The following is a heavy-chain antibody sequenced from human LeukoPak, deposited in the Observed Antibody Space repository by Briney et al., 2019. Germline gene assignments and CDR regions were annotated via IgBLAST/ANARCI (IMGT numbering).Heavy chain of an antibody. D-gene: IGHD2-2*01. Sequence: SETLSLTCAVYGGSFSDYYWSWIRQPPGKGLECLGEINHSGSTNYNPSLKSRVTISVDTSKNQFSLTLSSVTAADTAVYYCASNVVVTGTGWFDPWGQGTLVTVSS. CDR1: GGSFSDYY. CDR3: ASNVVVTGTGWFDP. CDR2: INHSGST. J-gene: IGHJ5*02. V-gene: IGHV4-34*01.